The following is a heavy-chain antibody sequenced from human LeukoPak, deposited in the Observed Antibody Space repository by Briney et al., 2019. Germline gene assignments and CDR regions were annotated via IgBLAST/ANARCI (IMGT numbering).Heavy chain of an antibody. CDR2: IVVGSGNT. Sequence: GTSVKVSCKASGFTFTSSAMQWVRQARGQRLEWIGWIVVGSGNTNYAQKFQERVTITRDMSTSTAYMELRSLRSDDTAVYYCARDGSGSYYFYYYYGMDVWGQGTTVTVSS. V-gene: IGHV1-58*02. CDR1: GFTFTSSA. D-gene: IGHD3-10*01. J-gene: IGHJ6*02. CDR3: ARDGSGSYYFYYYYGMDV.